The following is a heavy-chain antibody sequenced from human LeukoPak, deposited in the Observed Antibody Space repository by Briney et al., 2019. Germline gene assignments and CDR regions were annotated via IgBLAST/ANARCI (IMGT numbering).Heavy chain of an antibody. CDR3: ARRIAGTATGGYFEP. D-gene: IGHD6-13*01. J-gene: IGHJ2*01. CDR1: GFTFTTYW. V-gene: IGHV3-7*01. Sequence: GGSLTLSCTTSGFTFTTYWMSWVRQAPGKGLEWVANIKQDGSEKHYVDSVVGRFTISRDNAKNSLYLQMNSLRADDTAVYYCARRIAGTATGGYFEPWGRGTLVSVSS. CDR2: IKQDGSEK.